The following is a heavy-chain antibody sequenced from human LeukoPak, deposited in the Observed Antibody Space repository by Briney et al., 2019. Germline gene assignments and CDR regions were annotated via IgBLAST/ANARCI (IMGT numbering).Heavy chain of an antibody. V-gene: IGHV3-30*04. CDR3: ASVRGQVDYFDY. J-gene: IGHJ4*02. D-gene: IGHD1-26*01. CDR2: ISYDGSNK. Sequence: GGSLRLSCAASGFTFSSYAMHWVRQAPGKGLEWVAVISYDGSNKYYADSVKGRFTISRDNSKNTLYLQMNSLRAEDTAVYYCASVRGQVDYFDYWGQGTLVTVSS. CDR1: GFTFSSYA.